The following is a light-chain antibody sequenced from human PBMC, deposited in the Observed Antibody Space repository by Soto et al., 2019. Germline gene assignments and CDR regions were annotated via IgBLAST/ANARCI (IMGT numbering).Light chain of an antibody. CDR1: TGAVTSGYY. Sequence: QTVVTQEPSLTVSPGGTVTLTCASSTGAVTSGYYPNWFQQKPGQAPRALIYSAGNKHSWTPARFSGFLLGGKAALTLSGVQPEDEAEYYCLLYYGGAQWVFGGGTQLTVL. CDR2: SAG. V-gene: IGLV7-43*01. CDR3: LLYYGGAQWV. J-gene: IGLJ3*02.